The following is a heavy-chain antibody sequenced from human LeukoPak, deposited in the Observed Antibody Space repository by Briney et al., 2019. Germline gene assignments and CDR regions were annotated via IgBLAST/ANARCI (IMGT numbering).Heavy chain of an antibody. D-gene: IGHD2-8*02. V-gene: IGHV3-23*01. CDR3: AKTDQTGVYFYYFDS. Sequence: PGGSLRLSCAASGFTFSHFAMSWVRQAPGKGPEWVSGISGSGGSTPYADSVKGRFTISRDNSRNTLYLQMNSLRAEDTAVYYCAKTDQTGVYFYYFDSWGQGALVTVSS. CDR2: ISGSGGST. CDR1: GFTFSHFA. J-gene: IGHJ4*02.